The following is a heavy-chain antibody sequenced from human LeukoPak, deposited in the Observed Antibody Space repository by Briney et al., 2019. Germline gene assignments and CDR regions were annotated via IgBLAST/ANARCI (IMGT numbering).Heavy chain of an antibody. V-gene: IGHV4-39*07. CDR2: IYYSGST. CDR1: GGSISSGSYY. Sequence: SETLSLTCTVSGGSISSGSYYWSWIRQPAGKGLEWIGSIYYSGSTYYNPSLKSRVTIPVDTSKNQFSLKLSSVTAADTAVYYCARDRRDGYKTYYYYYYMDVWGKGTTVTISS. J-gene: IGHJ6*03. CDR3: ARDRRDGYKTYYYYYYMDV. D-gene: IGHD5-24*01.